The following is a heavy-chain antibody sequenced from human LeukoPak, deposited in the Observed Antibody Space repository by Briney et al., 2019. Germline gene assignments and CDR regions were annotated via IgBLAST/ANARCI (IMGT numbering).Heavy chain of an antibody. CDR1: GFTFSSYG. CDR2: ISYDGGNK. J-gene: IGHJ4*02. D-gene: IGHD5-18*01. Sequence: PGRSLRLSCAASGFTFSSYGMHWVRRAPGKGLEWVAVISYDGGNKYYADSVKGRFTISRDNSKNTLYLQMNSLRAEDTAVYYCAKESAAMVFDYWGQGTLVTVSS. V-gene: IGHV3-30*18. CDR3: AKESAAMVFDY.